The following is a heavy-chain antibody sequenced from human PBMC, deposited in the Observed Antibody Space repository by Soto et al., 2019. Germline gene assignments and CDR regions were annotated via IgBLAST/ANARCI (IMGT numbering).Heavy chain of an antibody. CDR2: INPSGGST. V-gene: IGHV1-46*01. CDR1: GYSFTTFY. Sequence: GTSVKVSCKASGYSFTTFYMHWVRQAPGQGLEWMGIINPSGGSTTYALKFHGRVTMTSDSNTVYMELNSLRSEDTAVYYCARDLGGGSGWYFFDSWGQGTLVTVSS. D-gene: IGHD6-19*01. CDR3: ARDLGGGSGWYFFDS. J-gene: IGHJ4*02.